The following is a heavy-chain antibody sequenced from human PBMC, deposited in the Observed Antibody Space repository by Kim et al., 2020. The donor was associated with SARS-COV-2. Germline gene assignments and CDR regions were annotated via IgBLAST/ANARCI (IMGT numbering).Heavy chain of an antibody. V-gene: IGHV4-39*01. Sequence: SETLSLTCTVSGGSISRSSYYWGWIRQPPGKGLEWIGSIYYSGSTYYNPSLKSRVTISVDTSKNQFSLRLSSVTAADTAVYYWARSAWLEFLLHCWGHATFLTLSA. CDR3: ARSAWLEFLLHC. J-gene: IGHJ4*01. CDR2: IYYSGST. D-gene: IGHD5-12*01. CDR1: GGSISRSSYY.